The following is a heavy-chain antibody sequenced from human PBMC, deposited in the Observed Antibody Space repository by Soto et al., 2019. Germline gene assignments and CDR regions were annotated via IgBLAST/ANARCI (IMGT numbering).Heavy chain of an antibody. CDR1: GFNFGGYT. CDR3: ESEMNMGWSPQGF. Sequence: PGGSLRLSCAGSGFNFGGYTMSWVRQAPGKGLEWVSSISSSDTYIFYADTVKGRFIISRDNAKNSVYLQINRLRTDDTALYYCESEMNMGWSPQGFWGQGTPVTVSS. J-gene: IGHJ4*02. V-gene: IGHV3-21*04. CDR2: ISSSDTYI. D-gene: IGHD3-3*01.